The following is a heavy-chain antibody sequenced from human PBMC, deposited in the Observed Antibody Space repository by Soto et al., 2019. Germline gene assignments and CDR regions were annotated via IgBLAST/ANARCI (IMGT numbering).Heavy chain of an antibody. Sequence: ASAQVFSKASCYTFTSNGISWVRQAPGQALEGMSWISANNGNTNSAQKLQGRVKITADEYTTTAYMELSRRRSEDTAADEWASAYGQQLVGIYYYGMDVWGQGTTVTVSS. CDR2: ISANNGNT. D-gene: IGHD6-13*01. V-gene: IGHV1-18*01. J-gene: IGHJ6*02. CDR1: CYTFTSNG. CDR3: ASAYGQQLVGIYYYGMDV.